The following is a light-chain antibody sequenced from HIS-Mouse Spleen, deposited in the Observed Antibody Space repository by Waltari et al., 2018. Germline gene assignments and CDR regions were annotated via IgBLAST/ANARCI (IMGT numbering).Light chain of an antibody. CDR1: SSDVGGYNY. J-gene: IGLJ3*02. CDR2: DVS. CDR3: CSYAGSYTFG. Sequence: QSALTQPRSVSGSPGQSVTISCTGPSSDVGGYNYVSWYQQHQGKAPKLMIYDVSKRPSGVPDRFSGSKSGNTASLTISGLQAEDEADYYCCSYAGSYTFGFGGGTKLTVL. V-gene: IGLV2-11*01.